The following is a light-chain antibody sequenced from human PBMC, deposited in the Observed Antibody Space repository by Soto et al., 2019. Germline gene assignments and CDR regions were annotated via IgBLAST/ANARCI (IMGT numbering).Light chain of an antibody. CDR1: QSVGRN. Sequence: EIVVTQSPGILSVSPGDRATLSCRASQSVGRNLAWYQQKPGQAPTLLIYAASTRATGLPARFSGSGSGTDFTPTISSRLYEDFAVYYCQEYSKWPLFTFGPGTRVDIK. CDR3: QEYSKWPLFT. CDR2: AAS. V-gene: IGKV3-15*01. J-gene: IGKJ3*01.